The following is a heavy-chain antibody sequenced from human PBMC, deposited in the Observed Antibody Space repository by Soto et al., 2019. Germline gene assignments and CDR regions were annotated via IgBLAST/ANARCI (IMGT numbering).Heavy chain of an antibody. CDR3: ARDSLGYCSGGSCYPPGW. J-gene: IGHJ4*02. D-gene: IGHD2-15*01. V-gene: IGHV3-30-3*01. CDR2: ISYDGSNK. CDR1: GFTFSSYA. Sequence: HPAGSLRLSCAASGFTFSSYAMHWVRQAPGKGLEWVAVISYDGSNKYYADSVKGRFTISRDNSKNTLYLQMNSLRAEDTAVYYCARDSLGYCSGGSCYPPGWWGQGTLVTVSS.